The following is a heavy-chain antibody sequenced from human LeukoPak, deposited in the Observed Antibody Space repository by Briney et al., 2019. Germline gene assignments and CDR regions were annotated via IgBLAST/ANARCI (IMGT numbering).Heavy chain of an antibody. Sequence: SVKVSCKASGGTFSRYAISWVRQAPGQGLEWMGGIIPIFGTANYAQKFQGRVTITTDESTSTAYMELSRLRSEDTAVYYCASMVRRVYYYYYVDAWGKGTTVTVSS. D-gene: IGHD5-18*01. CDR1: GGTFSRYA. CDR3: ASMVRRVYYYYYVDA. V-gene: IGHV1-69*05. J-gene: IGHJ6*03. CDR2: IIPIFGTA.